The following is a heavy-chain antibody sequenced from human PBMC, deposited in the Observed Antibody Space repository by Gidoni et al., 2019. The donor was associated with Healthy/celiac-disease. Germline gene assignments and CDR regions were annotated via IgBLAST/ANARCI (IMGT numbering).Heavy chain of an antibody. J-gene: IGHJ6*03. CDR2: IYYSGRT. Sequence: QLQLQESGPGLVKPSETLSLTCTVPVGSISRSSYYWGCFRQPPGKGLEWIGSIYYSGRTYYNPSLKSRVTISVDTSKNQFSLKLSSVTAADTAVYYCARRTPNCSSTSCYLPYYYYYMDVWGKGTTVTVSS. CDR1: VGSISRSSYY. D-gene: IGHD2-2*01. CDR3: ARRTPNCSSTSCYLPYYYYYMDV. V-gene: IGHV4-39*01.